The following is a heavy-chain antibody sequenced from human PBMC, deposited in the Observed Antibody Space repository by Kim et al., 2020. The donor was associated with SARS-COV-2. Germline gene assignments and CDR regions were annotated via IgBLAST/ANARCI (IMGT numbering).Heavy chain of an antibody. Sequence: EIEYVDSMRGRFTISRDNAKNSLYLQMSSLRAEDTAVYYCARGGLFYSFDIWGQGTLVSVSS. D-gene: IGHD3-10*01. V-gene: IGHV3-7*01. CDR2: EI. J-gene: IGHJ3*02. CDR3: ARGGLFYSFDI.